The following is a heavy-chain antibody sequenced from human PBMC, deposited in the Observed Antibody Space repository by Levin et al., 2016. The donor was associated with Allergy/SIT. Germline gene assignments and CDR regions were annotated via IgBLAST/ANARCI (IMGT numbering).Heavy chain of an antibody. CDR2: IYYSGST. CDR3: ARKVPYRFDP. Sequence: WIRQPPGKGLEWIGYIYYSGSTNYNPSLKSRVTISVDMSKNQFSLKLSSVTAADTAVYYCARKVPYRFDPWDQGTLVTVSS. D-gene: IGHD3-10*01. J-gene: IGHJ5*02. V-gene: IGHV4-59*01.